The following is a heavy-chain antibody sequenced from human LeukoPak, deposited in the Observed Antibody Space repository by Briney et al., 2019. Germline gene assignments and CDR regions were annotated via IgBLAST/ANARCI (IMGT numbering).Heavy chain of an antibody. J-gene: IGHJ4*02. CDR1: GYIFTDYY. CDR3: ARDVGSSSWYFDY. V-gene: IGHV1/OR15-1*04. D-gene: IGHD6-13*01. Sequence: ASVKVSCKASGYIFTDYYMHWVRQAPGQELGWMGRINPNSGGTNYAQKFQGRVTMTRDTSISTAYMELSSLRSEDTAVYYCARDVGSSSWYFDYWGQGTLVTVSS. CDR2: INPNSGGT.